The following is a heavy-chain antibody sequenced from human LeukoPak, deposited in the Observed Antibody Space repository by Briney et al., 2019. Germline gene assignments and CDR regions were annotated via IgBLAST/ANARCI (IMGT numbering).Heavy chain of an antibody. V-gene: IGHV1-18*01. CDR3: ARDSKKYGDYVRLNY. CDR2: ISAYNGNT. Sequence: EASVKVSCKASGYTFTSYGISWVRQAPGQGLEWMGWISAYNGNTNYAQKLQGRVTMTTDTSTSTAYMELRSLRSDDTAVYYCARDSKKYGDYVRLNYWGQGTLVTVSS. D-gene: IGHD4-17*01. CDR1: GYTFTSYG. J-gene: IGHJ4*02.